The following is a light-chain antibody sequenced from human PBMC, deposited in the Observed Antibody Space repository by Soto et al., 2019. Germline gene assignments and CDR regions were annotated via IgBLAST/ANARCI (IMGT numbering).Light chain of an antibody. CDR3: QQYNNWPKT. V-gene: IGKV3-20*01. J-gene: IGKJ1*01. CDR2: GAS. Sequence: EVGLTQSPGTVSLSPGERATLSCRASQSVSSSYLAWYQQKPGQAPRLLIYGASSRATGIPDRFSGSGSGTDFTLTISSLQSEDFAVYYCQQYNNWPKTFGQGTKVDIK. CDR1: QSVSSSY.